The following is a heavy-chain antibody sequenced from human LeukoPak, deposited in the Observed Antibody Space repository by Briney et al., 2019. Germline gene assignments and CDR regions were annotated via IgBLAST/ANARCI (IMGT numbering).Heavy chain of an antibody. D-gene: IGHD4-17*01. CDR1: GGSFSDYY. CDR3: ARVDSYGRTTVTTLWFDP. Sequence: SETLSLTCAVYGGSFSDYYWSWIRQPPGKGLEWIGEINHSGSTNYNPSLKGRVTISVDASKNQFSLNLNSVTAADTAVYYCARVDSYGRTTVTTLWFDPWGQGTLVTVSS. CDR2: INHSGST. J-gene: IGHJ5*02. V-gene: IGHV4-34*01.